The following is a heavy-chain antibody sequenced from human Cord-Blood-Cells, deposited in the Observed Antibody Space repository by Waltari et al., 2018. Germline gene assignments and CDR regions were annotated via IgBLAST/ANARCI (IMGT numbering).Heavy chain of an antibody. J-gene: IGHJ4*02. D-gene: IGHD6-13*01. CDR2: IYYSGST. Sequence: QVQLQESGPGLVKPSETLSLTCTVSGGSISSHYWSWIRQPPGKGLEWIGYIYYSGSTNYNPSRKSRVTISVDTSKNQFSLKLSSVTAADTAVYYCARGREGSSSWYYFDYWGQGTLVTVSS. CDR3: ARGREGSSSWYYFDY. V-gene: IGHV4-59*11. CDR1: GGSISSHY.